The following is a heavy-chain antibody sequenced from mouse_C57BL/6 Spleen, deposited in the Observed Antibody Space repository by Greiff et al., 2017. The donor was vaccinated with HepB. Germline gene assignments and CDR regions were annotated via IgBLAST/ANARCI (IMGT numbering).Heavy chain of an antibody. CDR2: IHPNSGST. CDR1: GYTFTSYW. Sequence: QVQLQQPGAELVKPGASVKLSCKASGYTFTSYWMHWVKQRPGQGLEWIGMIHPNSGSTNYNEKFKSKATLTVDKSSSTAYMRLSSLTSEDSAVYYCARRGLLLRYQPEGAMDYWGQGTSVTVSS. D-gene: IGHD1-1*01. CDR3: ARRGLLLRYQPEGAMDY. V-gene: IGHV1-64*01. J-gene: IGHJ4*01.